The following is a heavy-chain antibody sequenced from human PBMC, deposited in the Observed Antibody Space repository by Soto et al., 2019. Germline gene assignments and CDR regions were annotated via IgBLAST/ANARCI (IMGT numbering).Heavy chain of an antibody. D-gene: IGHD2-8*01. CDR2: INTDGSNT. V-gene: IGHV3-74*01. CDR3: ARDGPRGDNGAVSFDH. J-gene: IGHJ4*02. CDR1: GFTFNTYW. Sequence: AGGSLRLSCAASGFTFNTYWMHWVRQAPGKGPVWVSRINTDGSNTRYADSVKGRFTISRDNAKNTLYLQMNSLGVEDTAIYYCARDGPRGDNGAVSFDHWGQGALVTVSS.